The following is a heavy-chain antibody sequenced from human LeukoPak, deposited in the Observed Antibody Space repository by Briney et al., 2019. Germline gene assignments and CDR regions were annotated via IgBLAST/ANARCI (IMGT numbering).Heavy chain of an antibody. Sequence: PGGSLRLSCAASGFTFSTNGRSWFRRAPGEGLEWVANINQDGSEKYYVDSVKGRFTISRDNAKNSLYLQMNSLRAEDTAVYYCARELYDYVWGSYRYLPTTFDYWGQGTLVTVSS. V-gene: IGHV3-7*01. CDR3: ARELYDYVWGSYRYLPTTFDY. CDR2: INQDGSEK. D-gene: IGHD3-16*02. CDR1: GFTFSTNG. J-gene: IGHJ4*02.